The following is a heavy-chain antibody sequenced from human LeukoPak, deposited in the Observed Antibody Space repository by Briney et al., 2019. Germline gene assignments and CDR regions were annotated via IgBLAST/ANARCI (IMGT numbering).Heavy chain of an antibody. V-gene: IGHV3-53*01. CDR2: IYSDNT. D-gene: IGHD3-22*01. J-gene: IGHJ6*03. Sequence: PGGSLRLSCTVSGFTVSSNSMSWVRQAPGKGLEWVSFIYSDNTHYSDSVKGRFTISRDNSKNTLYLQMNSLRAEDTAVYYCARKAEVIYYYYYMDVWGKGTTVTVSS. CDR3: ARKAEVIYYYYYMDV. CDR1: GFTVSSNS.